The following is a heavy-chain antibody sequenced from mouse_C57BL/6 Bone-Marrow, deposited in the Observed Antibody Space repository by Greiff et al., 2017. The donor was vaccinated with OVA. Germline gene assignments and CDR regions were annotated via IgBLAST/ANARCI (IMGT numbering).Heavy chain of an antibody. CDR3: ARRRSFAY. J-gene: IGHJ3*01. CDR1: GYTFTSYW. V-gene: IGHV1-59*01. CDR2: IDPSDSYT. Sequence: QVQLQQPGAELVRPGTSVKLSCKASGYTFTSYWMHWVKQRPGQGLEWIGVIDPSDSYTNYNQKFKGKATLTVDTSSSTAYMQLSSLTSEDSAVYYCARRRSFAYWGQGTLVTVSA.